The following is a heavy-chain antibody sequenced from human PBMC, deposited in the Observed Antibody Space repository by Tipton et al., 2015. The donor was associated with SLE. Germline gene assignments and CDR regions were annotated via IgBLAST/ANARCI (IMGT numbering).Heavy chain of an antibody. CDR1: GGSFSGYY. V-gene: IGHV4-34*09. CDR2: INHSGST. D-gene: IGHD6-19*01. Sequence: TLSLTCAVYGGSFSGYYWGWIRQPPGKGLEWIGEINHSGSTNYNPSLKSRVTISVDTSKNQFFLRLRSVTAADTVVYYCARSGYSSGWYRGRFDIWGQGTMVTVSS. CDR3: ARSGYSSGWYRGRFDI. J-gene: IGHJ3*02.